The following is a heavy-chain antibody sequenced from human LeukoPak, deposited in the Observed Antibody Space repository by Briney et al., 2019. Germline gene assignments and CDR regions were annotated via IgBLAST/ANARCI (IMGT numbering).Heavy chain of an antibody. J-gene: IGHJ5*02. CDR3: ARAEEGYCSGGSCYNWFDP. Sequence: SETLSLTCTVSGGSISSYYWSWIRQPPGKGLEWIGFFYYTGSANYNPSLKSRVTISGDTSKNQFSLKLTSVTAADTAVCYCARAEEGYCSGGSCYNWFDPWGQGTLVTVSS. D-gene: IGHD2-15*01. CDR1: GGSISSYY. CDR2: FYYTGSA. V-gene: IGHV4-59*01.